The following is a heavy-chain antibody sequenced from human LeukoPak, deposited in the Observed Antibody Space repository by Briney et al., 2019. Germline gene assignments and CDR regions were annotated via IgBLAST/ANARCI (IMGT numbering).Heavy chain of an antibody. Sequence: SETLSLTCTVPGYSISSGYYWGWIRQPPGKGLEWIGSIYHSGSTYYNPSLKSRVTISVDTSKNQFSLKLSSVTAADTAVYYCARQEAADYDFWSGPDLNWFDPWGQGTLVTVSS. J-gene: IGHJ5*02. V-gene: IGHV4-38-2*02. CDR1: GYSISSGYY. D-gene: IGHD3-3*01. CDR2: IYHSGST. CDR3: ARQEAADYDFWSGPDLNWFDP.